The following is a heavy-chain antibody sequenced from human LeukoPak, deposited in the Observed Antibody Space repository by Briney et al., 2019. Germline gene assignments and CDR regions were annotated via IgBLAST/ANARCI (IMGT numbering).Heavy chain of an antibody. Sequence: SQTLSLTCSVSGGSISSGGYYWNWIRQHPGKGLEWIGFIYYSGSTNYNPSLKSRVTISVDTSKNQFSLKLSSVTAADTAVYYCARGQDYDFWSGYYYGWFDPWGQGTLVTVSS. J-gene: IGHJ5*02. CDR3: ARGQDYDFWSGYYYGWFDP. CDR1: GGSISSGGYY. CDR2: IYYSGST. V-gene: IGHV4-31*03. D-gene: IGHD3-3*01.